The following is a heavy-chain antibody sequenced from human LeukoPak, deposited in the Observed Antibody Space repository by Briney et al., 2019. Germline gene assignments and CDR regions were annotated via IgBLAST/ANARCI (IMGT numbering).Heavy chain of an antibody. V-gene: IGHV3-11*01. CDR3: ARGRTYSFDY. Sequence: GSLRLSCAASGFTFSDYYMTWIRQAPGQGLEWVSYITGSGSTISYADSVKGRFTLSRDNAKNSLYLQMNSLRAEDTAVYYCARGRTYSFDYWGQGTLVSVSS. J-gene: IGHJ4*02. D-gene: IGHD1-26*01. CDR1: GFTFSDYY. CDR2: ITGSGSTI.